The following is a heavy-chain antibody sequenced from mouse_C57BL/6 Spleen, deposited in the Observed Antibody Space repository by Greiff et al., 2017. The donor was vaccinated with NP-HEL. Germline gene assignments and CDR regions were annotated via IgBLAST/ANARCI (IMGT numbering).Heavy chain of an antibody. CDR2: IDPETGGT. V-gene: IGHV1-15*01. J-gene: IGHJ2*01. CDR1: GYTFTDYE. CDR3: TREVEGDY. Sequence: VQLQESGAELVRPGASVTLSCKASGYTFTDYEMHWVKQTPVHGLEWIGAIDPETGGTAYNQKFKGKAILTADKSSSTAYMELRSLTSEDSAVYYCTREVEGDYWGQGTTLTVSS. D-gene: IGHD1-1*01.